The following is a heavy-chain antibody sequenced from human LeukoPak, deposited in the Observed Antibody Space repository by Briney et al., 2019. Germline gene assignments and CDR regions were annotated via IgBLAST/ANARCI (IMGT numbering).Heavy chain of an antibody. Sequence: PGRSLGLSCAASGFTFSSYAMSWVRQAPGKGLEWVSAISGSGGSTYYADSVKGRFTISRDNSKNTLYLQMNSLRAEDTAVYYCAKQRIGGPRFDPWGQGTLVTVSS. V-gene: IGHV3-23*01. CDR2: ISGSGGST. CDR1: GFTFSSYA. CDR3: AKQRIGGPRFDP. D-gene: IGHD4-23*01. J-gene: IGHJ5*02.